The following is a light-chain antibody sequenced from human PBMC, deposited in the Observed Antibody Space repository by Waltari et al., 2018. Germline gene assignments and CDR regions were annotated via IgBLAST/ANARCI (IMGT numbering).Light chain of an antibody. CDR1: QSVRNYY. CDR2: AAS. J-gene: IGKJ2*01. Sequence: EIVLTQSPDTLSLSLGERATLSCWASQSVRNYYFAWYQQKPGQAPRLLIYAASTRAAGIPDRFSARVSRTDCTLSISRLEPEDFAVYYCQQYGSSPTTFGQGTKLEI. V-gene: IGKV3-20*01. CDR3: QQYGSSPTT.